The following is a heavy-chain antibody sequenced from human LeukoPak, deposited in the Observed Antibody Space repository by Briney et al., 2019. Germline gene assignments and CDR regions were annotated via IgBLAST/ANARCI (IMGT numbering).Heavy chain of an antibody. CDR1: SYSISSGYY. D-gene: IGHD3-16*01. Sequence: ASETLSLTCAVSSYSISSGYYWGWIRQPPRKGLEWFGSIYHSGSTYYNPSLKSRVTILVDTSKNQFSLKLSSVTAADTAVYYCARRGGSRYFDYWGQGTLVTVSS. CDR2: IYHSGST. J-gene: IGHJ4*02. V-gene: IGHV4-38-2*01. CDR3: ARRGGSRYFDY.